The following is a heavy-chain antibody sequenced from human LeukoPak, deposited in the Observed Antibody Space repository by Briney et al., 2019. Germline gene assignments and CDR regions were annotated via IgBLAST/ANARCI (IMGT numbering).Heavy chain of an antibody. CDR1: GGSISSSSYY. D-gene: IGHD1-26*01. CDR3: ARAKPTLSVGATFSFDY. Sequence: SETLSLTCTVSGGSISSSSYYWGWIRQPPGKGLEWIGSIYYSGSTYYNPSLKSRVTISVDTSKNQFSLKLSSVTAADTAVYYCARAKPTLSVGATFSFDYWGQGTLVTVSS. CDR2: IYYSGST. J-gene: IGHJ4*02. V-gene: IGHV4-39*07.